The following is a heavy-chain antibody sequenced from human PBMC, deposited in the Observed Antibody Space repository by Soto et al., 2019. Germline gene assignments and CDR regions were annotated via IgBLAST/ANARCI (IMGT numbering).Heavy chain of an antibody. J-gene: IGHJ4*02. CDR2: ISGSGGST. CDR1: GFTFRSYA. Sequence: GGSLRLSCAASGFTFRSYAMSWVRQAPGKGLEWVSAISGSGGSTYYADSVKGRFTISRDNSKNTLYLQMNSLRAEDTAVYYCAKNRNSGYDYHNFDYWGQGTLVTVSS. D-gene: IGHD5-12*01. V-gene: IGHV3-23*01. CDR3: AKNRNSGYDYHNFDY.